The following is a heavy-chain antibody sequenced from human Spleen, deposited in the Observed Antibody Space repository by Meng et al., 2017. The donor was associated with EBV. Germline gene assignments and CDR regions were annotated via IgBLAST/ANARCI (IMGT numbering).Heavy chain of an antibody. V-gene: IGHV4-34*01. CDR2: INHSGKA. CDR1: GSSIGYDY. Sequence: QGQVQQWGAGLLKPSETLLLTSAVPGSSIGYDYWSGIRQPPGKGLEWLGEINHSGKANYNPSLKSRVTISVDTSNNQLSLKLSSLTAADTAVYYCVRGGYYSPCDYWGQGTLVTVSS. D-gene: IGHD2/OR15-2a*01. J-gene: IGHJ4*02. CDR3: VRGGYYSPCDY.